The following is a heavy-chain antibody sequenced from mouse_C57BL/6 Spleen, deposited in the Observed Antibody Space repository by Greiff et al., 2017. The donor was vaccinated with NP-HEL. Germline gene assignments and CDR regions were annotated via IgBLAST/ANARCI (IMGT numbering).Heavy chain of an antibody. V-gene: IGHV1-52*01. CDR2: IDPSDSET. D-gene: IGHD4-1*01. Sequence: QVQLKQPGAELVRPGSSVKLSCKASGYTFTSYWMHWVKQRPIQGLEWIGNIDPSDSETHYNQKFKDKATLTVDKSSSTAYMQLSSLTSEDSAVYYCARSGTGRVFDYWGQGTTLTVSS. J-gene: IGHJ2*01. CDR3: ARSGTGRVFDY. CDR1: GYTFTSYW.